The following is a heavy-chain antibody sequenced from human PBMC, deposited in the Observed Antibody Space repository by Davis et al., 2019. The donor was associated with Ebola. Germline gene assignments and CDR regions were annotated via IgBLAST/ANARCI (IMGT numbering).Heavy chain of an antibody. CDR3: GPTGRMTYGLDV. D-gene: IGHD1-26*01. Sequence: GGSLRLSCAASGFTFSSYWMSWVRQAPGKGLEWVSYISSSGSTIYYADSVKGRFTISRDNSNNTVYLQMNSLRVEDTAVYFCGPTGRMTYGLDVWGQGTTVTVSS. V-gene: IGHV3-48*01. CDR2: ISSSGSTI. J-gene: IGHJ6*02. CDR1: GFTFSSYW.